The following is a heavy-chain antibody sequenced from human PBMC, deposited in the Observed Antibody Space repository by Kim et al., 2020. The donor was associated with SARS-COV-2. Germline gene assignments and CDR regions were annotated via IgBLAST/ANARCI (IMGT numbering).Heavy chain of an antibody. Sequence: DSVKGRFTISRDNAKNSLYLQMNSLRAEDTAVYYCARKDIVVVPDWYFDLWGRGTLVTVSS. D-gene: IGHD2-2*01. J-gene: IGHJ2*01. V-gene: IGHV3-11*03. CDR3: ARKDIVVVPDWYFDL.